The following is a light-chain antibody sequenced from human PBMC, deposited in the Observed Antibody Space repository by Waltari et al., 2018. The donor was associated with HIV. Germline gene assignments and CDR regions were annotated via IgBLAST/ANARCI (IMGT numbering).Light chain of an antibody. V-gene: IGLV1-44*01. CDR2: SNN. Sequence: QSVLTQPPSASGTPGQRVTISCSGSSSNIGSNPINWYRQLPGTAPKLLIYSNNQWHSGVPDRFAGSKSGTSAALAISGLQSEDEADYYCAAWDDSLHGYVFGTGTKVTVV. CDR1: SSNIGSNP. J-gene: IGLJ1*01. CDR3: AAWDDSLHGYV.